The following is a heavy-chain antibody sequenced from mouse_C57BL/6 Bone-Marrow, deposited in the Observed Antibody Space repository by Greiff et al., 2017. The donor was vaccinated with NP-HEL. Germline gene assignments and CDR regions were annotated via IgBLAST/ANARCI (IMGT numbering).Heavy chain of an antibody. J-gene: IGHJ4*01. CDR3: ARVHYGNYSMDY. CDR1: GYAFSSYW. CDR2: IYPGDGDT. V-gene: IGHV1-80*01. D-gene: IGHD2-1*01. Sequence: VQLQQSGAELVKPGASVKISCKASGYAFSSYWMNWVKQRPGKGLEWIGQIYPGDGDTNYNGKFKGKATLTADKSSSTAYMQLSSLTSEDSAVYFCARVHYGNYSMDYWGQGTSVTVSS.